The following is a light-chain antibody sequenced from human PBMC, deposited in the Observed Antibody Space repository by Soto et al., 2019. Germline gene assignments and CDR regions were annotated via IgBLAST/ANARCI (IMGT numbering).Light chain of an antibody. CDR2: GAS. V-gene: IGKV3-20*01. CDR1: QTVRSTY. Sequence: EIVLTQSPGTPSLSPGERATLSCRASQTVRSTYLAWYQQKAGQAPRLLIYGASSRATGIPDRFSGSGSGTDFTLTISRLEPEDFAVYYCQQYDSSPRTFGQGTKVDIK. CDR3: QQYDSSPRT. J-gene: IGKJ1*01.